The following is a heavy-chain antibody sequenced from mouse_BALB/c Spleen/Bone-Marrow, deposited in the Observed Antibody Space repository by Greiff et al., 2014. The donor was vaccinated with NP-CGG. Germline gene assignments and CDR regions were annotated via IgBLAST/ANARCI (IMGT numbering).Heavy chain of an antibody. CDR3: ARGYPGYYAMDY. D-gene: IGHD2-14*01. V-gene: IGHV1-67*01. CDR2: ISTYSGNT. J-gene: IGHJ4*01. CDR1: GYTFTEYA. Sequence: VQLQQSGPELVRPGVSAKISCKGSGYTFTEYAMHWVKQSHAKSLEWIGVISTYSGNTNYNQKFKGKATLTVDKSSSTAFMELARLTSEDSAIYFCARGYPGYYAMDYWGQGTSVTVSS.